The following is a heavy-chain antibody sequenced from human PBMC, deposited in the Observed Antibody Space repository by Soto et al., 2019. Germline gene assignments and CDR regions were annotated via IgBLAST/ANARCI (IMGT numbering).Heavy chain of an antibody. V-gene: IGHV3-33*01. J-gene: IGHJ4*02. CDR1: RFTFSSYG. D-gene: IGHD6-19*01. CDR2: IWYDGSNK. CDR3: ARDQEWLVRFYFDF. Sequence: GGSMRLCCASARFTFSSYGMHWIRPAPGKGLEWVEVIWYDGSNKYYADSVKGRFTISRDNSKNTLYLQMNSLRAEDTAVYYCARDQEWLVRFYFDFWGQGPLVTVSS.